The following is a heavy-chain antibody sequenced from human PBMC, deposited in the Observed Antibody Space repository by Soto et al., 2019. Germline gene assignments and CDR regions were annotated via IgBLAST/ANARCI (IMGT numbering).Heavy chain of an antibody. D-gene: IGHD4-17*01. J-gene: IGHJ6*03. CDR1: GFTFSDYY. V-gene: IGHV3-11*01. CDR3: ARAIHDYGDFGRMGYYYYMDV. Sequence: PGGSLRLSCAASGFTFSDYYMSWIRQAPGKGLECISYISTSGSNIYYADSVKGRFTISRDNAKNSLYLQMNSLRAEDTAVYYCARAIHDYGDFGRMGYYYYMDVWGKGTTVTVSS. CDR2: ISTSGSNI.